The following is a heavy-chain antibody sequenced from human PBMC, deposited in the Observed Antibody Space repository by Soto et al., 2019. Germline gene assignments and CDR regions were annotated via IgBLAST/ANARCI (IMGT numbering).Heavy chain of an antibody. CDR3: ARDDRQIGRQQLVSPYYGMDV. Sequence: SVKVSCEACGGSFSSYAISWVRQAPGQGLEWMGGIIPIFGTANYAQKFQGRVTITADESTSTAYMELSSLRSEDTAVYYCARDDRQIGRQQLVSPYYGMDVWGQGTTVTVSS. D-gene: IGHD6-13*01. V-gene: IGHV1-69*13. CDR1: GGSFSSYA. J-gene: IGHJ6*02. CDR2: IIPIFGTA.